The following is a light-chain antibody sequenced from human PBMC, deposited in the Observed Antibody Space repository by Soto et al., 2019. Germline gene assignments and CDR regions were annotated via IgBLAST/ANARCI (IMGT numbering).Light chain of an antibody. V-gene: IGKV1-9*01. CDR2: SAS. CDR1: QGISSD. Sequence: IQLTQSPSSLSASVGDRVTITCRASQGISSDLAWYQQKPGQAPKLLIYSASTLQNGVLSRFSGSGSGKDFTLTLRGLQPEDYAPYSCQPLNSYPVTFGQVKRLEIK. CDR3: QPLNSYPVT. J-gene: IGKJ5*01.